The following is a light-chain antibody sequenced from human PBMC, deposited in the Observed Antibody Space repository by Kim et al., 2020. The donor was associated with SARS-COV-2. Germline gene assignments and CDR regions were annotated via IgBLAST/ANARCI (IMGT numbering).Light chain of an antibody. CDR1: QSVNSN. J-gene: IGKJ1*01. V-gene: IGKV3-20*01. CDR2: GAS. Sequence: EIVLTQSPGTLSLSPGERATLSCRASQSVNSNLAWYQQKPGQAPRLLIFGASNRANGIPATFSGRGSGTDFSLTISRLEPEDFAVYFCQHYATSLWTFGQGTKVDIK. CDR3: QHYATSLWT.